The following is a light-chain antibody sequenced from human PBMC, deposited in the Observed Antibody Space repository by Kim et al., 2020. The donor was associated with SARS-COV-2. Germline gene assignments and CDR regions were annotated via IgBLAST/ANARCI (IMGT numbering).Light chain of an antibody. J-gene: IGLJ2*01. V-gene: IGLV2-11*01. CDR3: CSYAGSYTLV. Sequence: QSALTQPRSVSGSPGQSVTISCTGTSSDVGGYNYVSWYQQHPGKAPKLMIYDVSKRPSGVPDRFSGSKSGNTASLTISGFQAEDEADYYCCSYAGSYTLVFGGGTQLTVL. CDR2: DVS. CDR1: SSDVGGYNY.